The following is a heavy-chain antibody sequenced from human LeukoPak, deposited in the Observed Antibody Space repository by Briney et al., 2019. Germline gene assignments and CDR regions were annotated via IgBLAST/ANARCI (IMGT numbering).Heavy chain of an antibody. CDR1: GFTFSSYE. Sequence: PGGSLRLSCAASGFTFSSYEMNWVRQAPGKVLEWVSYISSSGSTIYYADSLKGRFTISRDNAKNSLYLQMNSLRAEDTAVYYCARAHYYDSSGLDFWGQGTLVTASS. CDR3: ARAHYYDSSGLDF. CDR2: ISSSGSTI. V-gene: IGHV3-48*03. J-gene: IGHJ4*02. D-gene: IGHD3-22*01.